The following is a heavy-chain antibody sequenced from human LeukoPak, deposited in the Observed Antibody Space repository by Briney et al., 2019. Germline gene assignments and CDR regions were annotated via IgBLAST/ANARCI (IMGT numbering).Heavy chain of an antibody. Sequence: SETPSLTCTVSGGSVSSGSDYWSWIRQPPGKGLEWIGYIYYSGSTNYNPSLKSRVTISVDTSKNQFSLKLSSVTAADTAVYYCAREGAFDIWGQGTMVTVSS. CDR2: IYYSGST. J-gene: IGHJ3*02. V-gene: IGHV4-61*01. CDR1: GGSVSSGSDY. CDR3: AREGAFDI.